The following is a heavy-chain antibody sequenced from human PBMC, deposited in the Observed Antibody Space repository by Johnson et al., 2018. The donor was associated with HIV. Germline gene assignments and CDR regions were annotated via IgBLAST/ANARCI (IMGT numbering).Heavy chain of an antibody. D-gene: IGHD1-26*01. V-gene: IGHV3-53*04. CDR3: ASLGGLGGFDV. CDR2: IYSGGST. CDR1: GFTVSSNY. Sequence: VQLVESGGGLVQPGGSLRLSCEASGFTVSSNYMTWVRQAPGKGLEWVSVIYSGGSTYYADSVKGRFTISRDNSKNTLYLQMNSLTPEDTAVYYCASLGGLGGFDVWGQGTMVTVSS. J-gene: IGHJ3*01.